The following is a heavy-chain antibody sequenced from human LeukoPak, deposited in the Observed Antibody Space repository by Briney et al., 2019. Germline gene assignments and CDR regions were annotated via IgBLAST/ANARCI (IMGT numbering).Heavy chain of an antibody. J-gene: IGHJ4*02. CDR3: ARGLRGDLNYAFYY. D-gene: IGHD1-7*01. V-gene: IGHV3-23*01. CDR2: IGDSSSHT. CDR1: GFAFDSFA. Sequence: PGGSLRLSCAASGFAFDSFAMSWVRQAPGQGLAWVSAIGDSSSHTYYADSVKGRFTISRDNSKNTLYLQMNSLRAEDTAVYYCARGLRGDLNYAFYYWGQGTLVTVSS.